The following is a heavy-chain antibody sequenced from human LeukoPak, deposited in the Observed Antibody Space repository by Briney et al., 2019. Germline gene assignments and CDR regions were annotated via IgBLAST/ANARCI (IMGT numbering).Heavy chain of an antibody. D-gene: IGHD5-18*01. CDR3: AREVRGYSYGYRPTELYWYIDV. Sequence: SSETLSLTCTVSGYSISSGYYWGWIRQPPGKGLEWIGRIYTSGSTNYNPSLKSRVTISVDTSKNQFSLKLSSVTAADTAVYYCAREVRGYSYGYRPTELYWYIDVWGRGTLVTVSS. CDR2: IYTSGST. V-gene: IGHV4-38-2*02. J-gene: IGHJ2*01. CDR1: GYSISSGYY.